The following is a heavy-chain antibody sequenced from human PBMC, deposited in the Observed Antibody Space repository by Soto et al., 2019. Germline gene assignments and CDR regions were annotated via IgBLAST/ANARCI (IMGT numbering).Heavy chain of an antibody. Sequence: TSGTLSLTCAVYGGSFSGYYWSWIRQPPEKWLEWIGEINHSGSTNYNPSLKSRVTISVDTSKNQFSLKLSSVTAADTAVYYCARSGGATQNYYYYYGMDVWGQGTTVTVSS. CDR2: INHSGST. V-gene: IGHV4-34*01. J-gene: IGHJ6*02. CDR1: GGSFSGYY. D-gene: IGHD1-26*01. CDR3: ARSGGATQNYYYYYGMDV.